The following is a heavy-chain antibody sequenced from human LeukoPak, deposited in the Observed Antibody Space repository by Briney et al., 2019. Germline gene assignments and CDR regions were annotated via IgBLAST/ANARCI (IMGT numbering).Heavy chain of an antibody. J-gene: IGHJ4*02. CDR3: AVGRVAGSDY. Sequence: PSETLSLTCTVSGGSTSSYYWSWIRHPPGKGLEWIGYIYYSGSTNYNPSLKSRVTISVDTSKNQFSLKLSSVTAADTAVYYCAVGRVAGSDYWGQGTLVTVSS. CDR2: IYYSGST. D-gene: IGHD6-19*01. CDR1: GGSTSSYY. V-gene: IGHV4-59*01.